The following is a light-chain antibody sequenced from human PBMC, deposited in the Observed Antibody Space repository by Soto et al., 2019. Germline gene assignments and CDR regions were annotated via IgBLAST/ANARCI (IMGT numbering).Light chain of an antibody. CDR2: AVT. CDR1: SSDVGGYNS. CDR3: CPYAGTYTYV. Sequence: QSVLTQPRSVSGSPGQSVTISCTGTSSDVGGYNSVSWYQQHPGKAPKLMIYAVTKRPSGVPARFSGSKSGNTASLTISGLQAEDEADYYCCPYAGTYTYVFGTGTKVTVL. J-gene: IGLJ1*01. V-gene: IGLV2-11*01.